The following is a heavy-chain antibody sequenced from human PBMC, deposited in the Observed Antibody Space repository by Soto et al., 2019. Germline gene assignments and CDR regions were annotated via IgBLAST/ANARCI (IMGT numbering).Heavy chain of an antibody. Sequence: SETLSLTCAVYGGSFSGYYWSWIRQPPGKGLEWIGEINHSGSTNYNPSLKSRVTISVDTSKNQFSLKLSSVTAADTAVYYCARGGRAYYDFWSGPPGMDVWGQGTTVTVSS. J-gene: IGHJ6*02. CDR3: ARGGRAYYDFWSGPPGMDV. D-gene: IGHD3-3*01. CDR2: INHSGST. CDR1: GGSFSGYY. V-gene: IGHV4-34*01.